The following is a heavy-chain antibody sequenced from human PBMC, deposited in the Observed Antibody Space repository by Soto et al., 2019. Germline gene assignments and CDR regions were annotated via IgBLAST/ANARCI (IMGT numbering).Heavy chain of an antibody. CDR3: AGDYYDSSGYSPGDYYYGMDV. CDR1: GYSFTSYW. CDR2: IGPSDSYT. D-gene: IGHD3-22*01. V-gene: IGHV5-10-1*01. J-gene: IGHJ6*02. Sequence: LKISCKGSGYSFTSYWISWVRQMPGKGLEWMGRIGPSDSYTNYSPSFQGHVTISADKSISTAYLQWSSLKASDTAMYYCAGDYYDSSGYSPGDYYYGMDVWGQGTTVTVSS.